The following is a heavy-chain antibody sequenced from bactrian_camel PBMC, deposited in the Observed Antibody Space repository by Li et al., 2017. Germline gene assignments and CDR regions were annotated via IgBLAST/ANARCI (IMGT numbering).Heavy chain of an antibody. CDR1: GYTSGRYC. V-gene: IGHV3S55*01. CDR3: SADSCMKDGVSY. CDR2: LNRYGST. J-gene: IGHJ4*01. Sequence: VQLVESGGGSVQAGGSLRLSCATSGYTSGRYCMGWFRQLPGKEREEVATLNRYGSTDYADSVKGRFFITKDNAKNTLYLQMNSLKPEDTAIYHCSADSCMKDGVSYWGHGTQVTVS.